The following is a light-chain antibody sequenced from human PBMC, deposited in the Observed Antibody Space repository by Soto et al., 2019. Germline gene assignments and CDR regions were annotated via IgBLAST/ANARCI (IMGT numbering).Light chain of an antibody. V-gene: IGKV3-20*01. CDR2: GAS. J-gene: IGKJ1*01. CDR3: QHYVTSLTT. Sequence: EIVLTQSPGTLSLSPGERATLSCRASQSVSSNLAWYQQKPGQAPRLLIFGASIRVTGIPDRFIGSGSGTHFTLTISRLEPEDFAVYYCQHYVTSLTTFGQGTKVDIK. CDR1: QSVSSN.